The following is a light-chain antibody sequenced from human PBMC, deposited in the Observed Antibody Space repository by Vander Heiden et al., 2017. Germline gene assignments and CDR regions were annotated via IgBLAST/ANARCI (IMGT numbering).Light chain of an antibody. CDR3: QQSYSTPWT. CDR1: QSISSY. Sequence: DIHTTQSPSSLSASVGDRVTITCRASQSISSYLNWYQQKPGKAPKLLIYAASSLQSGVPSRFSGSGSGTDFTLTISSLQPEDFATYYCQQSYSTPWTFGQGTKVEIK. V-gene: IGKV1-39*01. J-gene: IGKJ1*01. CDR2: AAS.